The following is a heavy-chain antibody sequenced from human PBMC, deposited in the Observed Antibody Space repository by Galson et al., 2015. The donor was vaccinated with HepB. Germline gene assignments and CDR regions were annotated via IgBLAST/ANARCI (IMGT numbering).Heavy chain of an antibody. CDR3: AKDPLYGDYGYYYYGMDV. V-gene: IGHV3-30*18. Sequence: SLRLSCAASGFTFSSYGMHWVRQAPGKGLEWVAVISYDGSNKYYADSVKGRFTISRDNSKNTLYLQMNSLRAEDTAVYYCAKDPLYGDYGYYYYGMDVWGQGTTVTVSS. D-gene: IGHD4-17*01. CDR2: ISYDGSNK. J-gene: IGHJ6*02. CDR1: GFTFSSYG.